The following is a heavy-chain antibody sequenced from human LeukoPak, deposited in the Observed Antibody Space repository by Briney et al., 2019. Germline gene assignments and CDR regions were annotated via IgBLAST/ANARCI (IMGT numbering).Heavy chain of an antibody. CDR1: GDTFISYG. D-gene: IGHD5-24*01. CDR2: ISAYNGNT. CDR3: ARDNSVRDEAWWFNP. J-gene: IGHJ5*02. Sequence: GASVKVSCKASGDTFISYGISWVRRAPGQGLEWLGWISAYNGNTNYAQKFQGRVTMTTDTSTSTDYLELSSLRSEDTAVYYCARDNSVRDEAWWFNPWGQGTLVTVSS. V-gene: IGHV1-18*01.